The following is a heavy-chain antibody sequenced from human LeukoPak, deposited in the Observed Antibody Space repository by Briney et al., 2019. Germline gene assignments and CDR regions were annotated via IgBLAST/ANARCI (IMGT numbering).Heavy chain of an antibody. Sequence: SETLSLTYNVSGVSISSSSYYWGWIRQPPGKGLEWIGSIYSSGSTYYNSSLKSRVTISIDTSKNQVSLKMSSVTAADTAVYYCARGAHPLSDDYYDSGSWGWFDPWGQGTLVTVSS. J-gene: IGHJ5*02. V-gene: IGHV4-39*01. CDR2: IYSSGST. D-gene: IGHD3-10*01. CDR1: GVSISSSSYY. CDR3: ARGAHPLSDDYYDSGSWGWFDP.